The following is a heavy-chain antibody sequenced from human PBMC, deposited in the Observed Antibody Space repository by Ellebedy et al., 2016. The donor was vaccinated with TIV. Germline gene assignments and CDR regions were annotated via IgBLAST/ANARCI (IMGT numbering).Heavy chain of an antibody. D-gene: IGHD6-6*01. CDR1: GYSFTGYY. V-gene: IGHV1-2*02. CDR3: ARDRAEGASSSGFDL. J-gene: IGHJ3*01. Sequence: ASVKVSCXASGYSFTGYYIHWVRQAPGQRLEWMGWINPNSGGTNYAQKFQGRVTMTSDTSISTAYMELSRLRSDDTAVYYCARDRAEGASSSGFDLWGQGTVVTVSS. CDR2: INPNSGGT.